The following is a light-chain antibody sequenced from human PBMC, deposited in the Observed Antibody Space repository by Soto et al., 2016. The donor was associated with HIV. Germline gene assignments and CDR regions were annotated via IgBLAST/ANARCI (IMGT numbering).Light chain of an antibody. CDR3: QVWDSSSDHKCV. J-gene: IGLJ1*01. CDR2: DDS. Sequence: SYVLTQPPSVSVAPGKTARITCGGNNIGSKTVHWSQQKPGQAPVLVVYDDSDRPSGIPERFSASKSGNTATLTIKRVEAGDEADYYCQVWDSSSDHKCVFGGGTEVTV. V-gene: IGLV3-21*03. CDR1: NIGSKT.